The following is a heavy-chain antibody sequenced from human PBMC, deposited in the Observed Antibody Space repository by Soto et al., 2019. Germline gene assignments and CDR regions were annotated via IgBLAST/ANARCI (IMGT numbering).Heavy chain of an antibody. J-gene: IGHJ6*02. CDR1: GYTFTSYD. V-gene: IGHV1-8*01. D-gene: IGHD4-17*01. CDR2: MNPNSGNT. CDR3: ASRGSVTAGTYYYGMDV. Sequence: QVQLVQSGAEVKKPGASVKVSCKASGYTFTSYDINWVLQATGQGLEWMGWMNPNSGNTGYAQKFQGRVTMTRNTSISTAYMELSSLRSEDTAVYYCASRGSVTAGTYYYGMDVWGQGTTVTVSS.